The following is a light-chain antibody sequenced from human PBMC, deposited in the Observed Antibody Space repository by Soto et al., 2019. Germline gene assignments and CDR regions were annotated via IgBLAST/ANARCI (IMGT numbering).Light chain of an antibody. V-gene: IGKV3-20*01. CDR1: QSVSSSY. Sequence: GTLSLSPGERATLSCRASQSVSSSYLAWCQQKPGQAPRLLIYGASSRATGIPDRFSGSGSGTDFTLTISRLEPEDFAVYYCQQYGSSRTFGQGTRLEIK. CDR3: QQYGSSRT. J-gene: IGKJ5*01. CDR2: GAS.